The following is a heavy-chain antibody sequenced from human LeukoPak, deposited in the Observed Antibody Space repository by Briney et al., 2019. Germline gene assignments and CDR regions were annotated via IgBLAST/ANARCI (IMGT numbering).Heavy chain of an antibody. D-gene: IGHD6-19*01. Sequence: ASVKVSCKASGYTFTGYYMHWVRQAPAQGLEWMGWINPNSGGTNYAQKFQGRVTMTRDTSISTAYMELSRLRSDDTAVYYCARDLKAVAGTIYWGQGTLVTVSS. CDR2: INPNSGGT. CDR1: GYTFTGYY. V-gene: IGHV1-2*02. J-gene: IGHJ4*02. CDR3: ARDLKAVAGTIY.